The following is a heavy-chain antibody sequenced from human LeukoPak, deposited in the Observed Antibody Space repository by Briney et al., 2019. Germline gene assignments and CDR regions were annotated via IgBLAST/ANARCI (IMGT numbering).Heavy chain of an antibody. CDR3: AREPRGVYAIGPYGYFDY. CDR1: GGSISSGSYY. D-gene: IGHD2-8*01. CDR2: IYYSGST. V-gene: IGHV4-61*10. Sequence: SQTLSLTCTVSGGSISSGSYYWSWIRQPAGKGLEWIGYIYYSGSTNYNPSLKSRVTISVDTSKNQFSLKLSSVTAADTAVYYCAREPRGVYAIGPYGYFDYWGQGTLVTVSS. J-gene: IGHJ4*02.